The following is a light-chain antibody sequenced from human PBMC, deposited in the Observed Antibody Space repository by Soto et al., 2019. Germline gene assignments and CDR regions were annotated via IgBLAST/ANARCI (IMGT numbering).Light chain of an antibody. V-gene: IGKV1-5*01. CDR1: QSISSW. Sequence: DIQMTQSPSTLSASVGDRVTITCRASQSISSWLAWYQQKPGQAPKLLIYAASSLQSGVPSRFSGSGSGTEFTLTISCLQPDDFAVYYCQQRSNWPRITFGQGTRLEIK. J-gene: IGKJ5*01. CDR2: AAS. CDR3: QQRSNWPRIT.